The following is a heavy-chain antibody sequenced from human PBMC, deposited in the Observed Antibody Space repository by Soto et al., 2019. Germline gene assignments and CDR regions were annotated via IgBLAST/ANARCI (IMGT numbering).Heavy chain of an antibody. CDR3: ARAYYDRSGYAVDP. CDR1: GGSISSYY. D-gene: IGHD3-22*01. CDR2: IYYSGST. J-gene: IGHJ5*02. V-gene: IGHV4-59*12. Sequence: SDTLSLTWTVSGGSISSYYWSWIRQPPGKGLEWIGYIYYSGSTNYNPSLKSRVTISVDTSKNQFSLKLSSVTAADTAVYYCARAYYDRSGYAVDPWGQGTLVTVSS.